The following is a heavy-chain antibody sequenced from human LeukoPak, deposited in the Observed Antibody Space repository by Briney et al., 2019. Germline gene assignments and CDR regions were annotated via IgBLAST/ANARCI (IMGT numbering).Heavy chain of an antibody. Sequence: GASVKVSCKASGGTFSSYAISWVRQAPGQGLEWMGGIIPIFGTANYAQKFQGGVTITADESTSTAYMELSSLRSEDTAVYYCASHCSGGSCYSGWFDPWGQGTLVTVSS. CDR3: ASHCSGGSCYSGWFDP. CDR2: IIPIFGTA. CDR1: GGTFSSYA. D-gene: IGHD2-15*01. J-gene: IGHJ5*02. V-gene: IGHV1-69*01.